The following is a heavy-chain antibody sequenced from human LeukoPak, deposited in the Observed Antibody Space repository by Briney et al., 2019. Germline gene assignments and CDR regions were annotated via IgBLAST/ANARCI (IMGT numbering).Heavy chain of an antibody. V-gene: IGHV1-69*05. CDR3: ARERPDVVVVAATGWFDP. CDR2: IIPIFGTA. Sequence: SVKVSCKASGGTFSSYAISWVRQAPGQGLEWMGRIIPIFGTANYAQKLQGRVTITTDESTSTAYMELSSLRSEDTAVYYCARERPDVVVVAATGWFDPWGQGTLVTVSS. CDR1: GGTFSSYA. J-gene: IGHJ5*02. D-gene: IGHD2-15*01.